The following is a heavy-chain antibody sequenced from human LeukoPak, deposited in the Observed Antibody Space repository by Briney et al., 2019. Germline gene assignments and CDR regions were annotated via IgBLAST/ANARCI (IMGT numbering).Heavy chain of an antibody. J-gene: IGHJ4*02. CDR1: GYSISSNYY. V-gene: IGHV4-61*01. CDR3: AREGYCTNGVCHAGYYFDY. CDR2: IYYSGST. Sequence: SETLSLTCAVSGYSISSNYYWGWIRQPPGKGLEWIGYIYYSGSTNYNPSLKSRVTISVDTSKNQFSLKLSSVTAADTAVYYCAREGYCTNGVCHAGYYFDYWGQGTLVTVSS. D-gene: IGHD2-8*01.